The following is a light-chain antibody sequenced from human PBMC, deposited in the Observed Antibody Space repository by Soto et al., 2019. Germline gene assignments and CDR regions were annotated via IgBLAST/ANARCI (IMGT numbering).Light chain of an antibody. Sequence: QSVLTQPASVSGSPGQSITISCTGTSSDVGTYNYVSWYQHRQGKAPKLMIYDVSYRPSGVSNRLSGSKSANTASLTISWLQAEDEADYYCSSYTTSNTQVFGGGTKLTVL. V-gene: IGLV2-14*01. CDR2: DVS. CDR1: SSDVGTYNY. J-gene: IGLJ3*02. CDR3: SSYTTSNTQV.